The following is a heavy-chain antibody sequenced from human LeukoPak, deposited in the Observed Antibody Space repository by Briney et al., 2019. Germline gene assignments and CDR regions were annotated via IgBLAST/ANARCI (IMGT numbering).Heavy chain of an antibody. CDR1: GESFNNYY. D-gene: IGHD3-10*01. V-gene: IGHV4-34*01. J-gene: IGHJ4*02. Sequence: TSETLSLTCAVYGESFNNYYWTWIRQSPGKGLEWIGEINHSGSTNYNPSLKSRVTISVDPSKNQFSLKLTSVIAADTALYYCARAGWFGELYGPLDFWGQGTLVTVSS. CDR3: ARAGWFGELYGPLDF. CDR2: INHSGST.